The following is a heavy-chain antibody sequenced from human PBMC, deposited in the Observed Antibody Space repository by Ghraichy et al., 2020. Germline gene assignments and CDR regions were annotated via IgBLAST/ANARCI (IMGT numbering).Heavy chain of an antibody. J-gene: IGHJ4*02. CDR2: ISYDGSNK. D-gene: IGHD6-19*01. V-gene: IGHV3-30*04. CDR1: GFTFSSYA. Sequence: GGSLRLSCAASGFTFSSYAMHWVRQAPGKGLEWVAVISYDGSNKYYADSVKGRFTISRDNSKNTLYLQMNSLRAEDTVVYYCARGPYSSGWYGDYWGQGTLVTVSS. CDR3: ARGPYSSGWYGDY.